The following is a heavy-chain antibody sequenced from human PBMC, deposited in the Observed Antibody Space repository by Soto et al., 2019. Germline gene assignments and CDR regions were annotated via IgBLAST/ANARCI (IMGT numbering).Heavy chain of an antibody. V-gene: IGHV3-15*01. J-gene: IGHJ4*02. CDR3: TSGVGICGTTSCLDS. CDR1: GFTFSNAW. CDR2: VKTNAGGGTT. Sequence: EVQLVESGGGLVKPGESLRLSCAASGFTFSNAWMSWVRQAPGKGLEWVGHVKTNAGGGTTGYAAFVKGRFTISRDDSVDTLYLQMNSLKTDDTAVYYCTSGVGICGTTSCLDSWGQGTLVTVSA. D-gene: IGHD2-2*01.